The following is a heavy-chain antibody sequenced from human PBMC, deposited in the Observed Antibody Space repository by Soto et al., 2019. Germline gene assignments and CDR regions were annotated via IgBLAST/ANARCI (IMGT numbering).Heavy chain of an antibody. CDR3: VRDPAGHGMDV. Sequence: EVQLVESGGDLVQPGGSLRLSCAASGFTFSSYDMQWVRQVTGKGLEWVSSIGKGGDTYYAGSVKGRFTISRENAKNSVDLQMSSLRAGETAVYYCVRDPAGHGMDVWGQGTTVTVSS. CDR1: GFTFSSYD. J-gene: IGHJ6*02. D-gene: IGHD3-10*01. V-gene: IGHV3-13*01. CDR2: IGKGGDT.